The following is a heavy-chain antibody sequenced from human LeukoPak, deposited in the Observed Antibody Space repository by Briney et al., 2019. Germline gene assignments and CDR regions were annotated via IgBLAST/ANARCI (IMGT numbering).Heavy chain of an antibody. J-gene: IGHJ4*02. V-gene: IGHV1-69*10. D-gene: IGHD3-22*01. CDR2: IIPILGIA. CDR3: ARSYFYESSAYSPDF. Sequence: LVASVTVSCKASGYTFTSYGISWVRQAPGQGLEWMGWIIPILGIANYAQKFQGRVTITADKSTSTAYMELSSLRSEDTAVYYCARSYFYESSAYSPDFWGQGTLVTVSS. CDR1: GYTFTSYG.